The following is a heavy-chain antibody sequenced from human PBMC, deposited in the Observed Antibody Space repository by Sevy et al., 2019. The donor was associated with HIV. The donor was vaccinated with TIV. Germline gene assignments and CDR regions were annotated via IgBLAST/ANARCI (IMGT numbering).Heavy chain of an antibody. CDR3: ARDHVKDGDLGDYYYFAMDV. V-gene: IGHV3-11*01. Sequence: GGSLRLSCAASGFTFSDYYMSWIRQAPGKGLEWISYISGSDGTIYYADSVKGRFTISRDNVKNSLYLQMSSLRAEDTAVYYCARDHVKDGDLGDYYYFAMDVWGQGTTVTVSS. D-gene: IGHD4-17*01. CDR2: ISGSDGTI. J-gene: IGHJ6*02. CDR1: GFTFSDYY.